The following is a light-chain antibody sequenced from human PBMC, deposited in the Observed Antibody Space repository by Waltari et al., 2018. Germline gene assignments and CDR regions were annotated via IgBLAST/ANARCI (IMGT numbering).Light chain of an antibody. CDR3: GTWDSSLSAVV. CDR2: DNN. CDR1: SSHIGKNY. J-gene: IGLJ2*01. Sequence: QSVLTQPPSVSAAPGQRVTIPCSGSSSHIGKNYVSWHQQLPGTAPKLLIYDNNKRPSGIPDRFSGSKSGTSATLGITGLQTGDEADYYCGTWDSSLSAVVFGGGTKLTVL. V-gene: IGLV1-51*01.